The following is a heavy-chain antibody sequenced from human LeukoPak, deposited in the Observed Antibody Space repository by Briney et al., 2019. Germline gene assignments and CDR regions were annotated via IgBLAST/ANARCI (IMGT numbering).Heavy chain of an antibody. V-gene: IGHV3-21*01. CDR2: ISSTGTYI. CDR1: GFTFSSYS. CDR3: ATDPSVVPAAVNWFDP. D-gene: IGHD2-2*01. Sequence: GGSLRLSCAASGFTFSSYSMNWVRQAPGKGLEWVASISSTGTYIYYADSVKGRFTISRDNAKNSLYLQMNSLRAEDTAVYYCATDPSVVPAAVNWFDPWGQGTLVTVSS. J-gene: IGHJ5*02.